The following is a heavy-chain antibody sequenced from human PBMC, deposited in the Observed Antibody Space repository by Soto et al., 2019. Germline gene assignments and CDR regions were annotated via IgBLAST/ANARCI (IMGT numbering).Heavy chain of an antibody. V-gene: IGHV1-69*01. J-gene: IGHJ6*02. CDR1: GGTFSSYA. Sequence: QVQLVQSGAEVKKPGSSVKVSCKASGGTFSSYAISWVRQAPGQGLEWMGGIIPIFGTANYAQKFQGRVTITADQSTSTAYMELSSLRSEVTAVSYCARESGPGIAVAKYGMDVWGQGTTVTVSS. CDR2: IIPIFGTA. CDR3: ARESGPGIAVAKYGMDV. D-gene: IGHD6-19*01.